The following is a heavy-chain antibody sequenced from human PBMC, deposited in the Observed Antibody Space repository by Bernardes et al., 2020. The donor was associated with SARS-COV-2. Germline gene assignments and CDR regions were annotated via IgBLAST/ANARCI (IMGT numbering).Heavy chain of an antibody. D-gene: IGHD3-22*01. CDR3: AAGLYDSSGYYRFDY. Sequence: SETLSLTCTVSGGSISSGGYYWSWIRQHPGKGLEWIGYIYYSGSTYYNPSLKSRVTISVDTSKNQFSLKLSSVTAADTAVYYCAAGLYDSSGYYRFDYWGQGTLVTVSS. J-gene: IGHJ4*02. CDR1: GGSISSGGYY. CDR2: IYYSGST. V-gene: IGHV4-31*03.